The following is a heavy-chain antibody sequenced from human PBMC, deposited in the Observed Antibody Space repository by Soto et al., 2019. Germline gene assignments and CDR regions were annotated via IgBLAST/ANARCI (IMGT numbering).Heavy chain of an antibody. J-gene: IGHJ3*02. D-gene: IGHD3-3*01. Sequence: QVQLVQSGAEVKKPGASVKVSCKASGYTFTTYDLNWVRQATGQGLEWMGWMNPNTGSTGYAQKYQRRVTMTTNTSINTTYMELSSLRPEDTAVYYCATNYDGWSGYSHSREDAFDIWGQGTLVTVSS. CDR3: ATNYDGWSGYSHSREDAFDI. CDR1: GYTFTTYD. V-gene: IGHV1-8*01. CDR2: MNPNTGST.